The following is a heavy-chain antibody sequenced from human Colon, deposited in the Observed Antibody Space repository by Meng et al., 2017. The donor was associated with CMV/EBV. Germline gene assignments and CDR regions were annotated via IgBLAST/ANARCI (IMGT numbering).Heavy chain of an antibody. CDR3: ARGYSDFALDP. Sequence: SCKASGYPFNVYFIEWVRQAPGQGFEWMGWVNPNNGGTGYAQKFEGRVTMTRDTSITTAYMELSSLTSDDSAVYYCARGYSDFALDPWGQGTLVTV. CDR1: GYPFNVYF. CDR2: VNPNNGGT. D-gene: IGHD5-12*01. J-gene: IGHJ5*02. V-gene: IGHV1-2*02.